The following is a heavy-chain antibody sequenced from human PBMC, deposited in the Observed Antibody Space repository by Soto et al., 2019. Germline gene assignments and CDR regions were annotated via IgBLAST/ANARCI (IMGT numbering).Heavy chain of an antibody. Sequence: QLQESGPGLVTPSETLSLTCTVSGGSISSSSYYWGWIRQPPGKGLEWIGSIYYSGSTYYNPSLKSRVTISVDTSKNQFSLKLSSVTAADTAVYYCARGDFPWFDPWGQGTLVTVSS. CDR1: GGSISSSSYY. CDR3: ARGDFPWFDP. V-gene: IGHV4-39*01. J-gene: IGHJ5*02. D-gene: IGHD3-16*01. CDR2: IYYSGST.